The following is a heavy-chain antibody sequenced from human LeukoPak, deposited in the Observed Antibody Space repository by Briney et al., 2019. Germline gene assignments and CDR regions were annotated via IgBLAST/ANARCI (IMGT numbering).Heavy chain of an antibody. CDR2: INHSGST. D-gene: IGHD3-3*01. V-gene: IGHV4-34*01. CDR3: ARGFFGVLDY. CDR1: GGSFSGYY. J-gene: IGHJ4*02. Sequence: MASETLSLTCAVYGGSFSGYYWSWIRQPPGKGLGWIGEINHSGSTNYNPSLKSRVTISVDTSKNQFSLKLSSVTAADTAVYYCARGFFGVLDYWGQGTLVTVSS.